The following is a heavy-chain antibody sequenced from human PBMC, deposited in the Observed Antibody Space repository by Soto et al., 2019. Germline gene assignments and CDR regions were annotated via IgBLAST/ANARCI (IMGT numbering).Heavy chain of an antibody. CDR1: GYTFTGYY. Sequence: ASVKVSCKASGYTFTGYYMHWVRQAPGQGLEWMGIINPSGGSTSYAQKFQGRVTMTRDTSTSTVYMELSSLRSEDTAVYYCARVRAAAGPVDYWGQGTLVTVSS. D-gene: IGHD6-13*01. CDR3: ARVRAAAGPVDY. V-gene: IGHV1-46*01. CDR2: INPSGGST. J-gene: IGHJ4*02.